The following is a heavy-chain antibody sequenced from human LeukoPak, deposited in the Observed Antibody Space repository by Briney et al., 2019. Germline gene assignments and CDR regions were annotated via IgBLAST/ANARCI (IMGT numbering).Heavy chain of an antibody. Sequence: SVKVSCKASGYTFTSYGISWVRQAPGQGLEWMGGIIPIFGTANYAQKFQGRVTITADKSTSTAYMELSSLRSEDTAVYYCARGRVVVTAIRGGRGLNAFDIWGQGTMVTVSS. J-gene: IGHJ3*02. V-gene: IGHV1-69*06. CDR1: GYTFTSYG. CDR2: IIPIFGTA. D-gene: IGHD2-21*02. CDR3: ARGRVVVTAIRGGRGLNAFDI.